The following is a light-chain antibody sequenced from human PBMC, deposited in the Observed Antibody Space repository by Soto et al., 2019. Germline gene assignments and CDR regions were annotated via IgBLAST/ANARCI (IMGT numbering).Light chain of an antibody. CDR2: AAS. J-gene: IGKJ5*01. CDR3: QHRSSWPLT. Sequence: EIVMTQSPATLSVSPGERATLSCRASQSVRSNLAWYQQKPGQAPRLVIYAASTRATGIPDRFSGSVSGTDFTLTISSLESEDFAVYYCQHRSSWPLTFGGGTRLEI. CDR1: QSVRSN. V-gene: IGKV3-15*01.